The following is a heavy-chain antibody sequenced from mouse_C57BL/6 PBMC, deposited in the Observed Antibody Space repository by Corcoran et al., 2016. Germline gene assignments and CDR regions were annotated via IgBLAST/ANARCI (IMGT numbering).Heavy chain of an antibody. CDR1: GFSLSTSGMG. Sequence: QVTLKESGPGILQSSQTLSLTCSFSGFSLSTSGMGVSWIRQPSGKGLEWMAHIYWDDDKRYNPSLKSRLTNSKDTSRNQVFLKITSVDTADTATYYCARRRDYYSNYYFDYWGQGTTLTVSS. CDR3: ARRRDYYSNYYFDY. D-gene: IGHD2-5*01. J-gene: IGHJ2*01. V-gene: IGHV8-12*01. CDR2: IYWDDDK.